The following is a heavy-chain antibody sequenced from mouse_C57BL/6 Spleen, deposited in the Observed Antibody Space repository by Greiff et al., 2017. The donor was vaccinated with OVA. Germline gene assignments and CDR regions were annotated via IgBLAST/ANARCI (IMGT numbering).Heavy chain of an antibody. CDR3: ARYYYGSSSYAMDY. CDR2: IRNKANGYTT. Sequence: EVQGVESGGGLVQPGGSLSLSCAASGFTFTDYYMSWVRQPPGKALEWLGFIRNKANGYTTEYNASVKGRFTISRDNSQSILYLQMNALRAEDSATYYCARYYYGSSSYAMDYWGQGTSVTVSS. CDR1: GFTFTDYY. V-gene: IGHV7-3*01. J-gene: IGHJ4*01. D-gene: IGHD1-1*01.